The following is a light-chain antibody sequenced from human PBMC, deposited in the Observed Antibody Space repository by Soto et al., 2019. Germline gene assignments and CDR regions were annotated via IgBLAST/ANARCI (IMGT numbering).Light chain of an antibody. Sequence: SALTQPPSVSGTPGQTVTISCTGSSSTIGAGYDVHWYQQFPGTAPKLLVFANNNRPAGVPDRFSGSKSGTSASLAITGLQAEDEATYYCQSYHTSLTGVFGTGTKLTVL. CDR2: ANN. CDR3: QSYHTSLTGV. V-gene: IGLV1-40*01. J-gene: IGLJ1*01. CDR1: SSTIGAGYD.